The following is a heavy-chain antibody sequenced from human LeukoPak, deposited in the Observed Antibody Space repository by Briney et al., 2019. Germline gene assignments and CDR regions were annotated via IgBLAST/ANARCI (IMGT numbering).Heavy chain of an antibody. J-gene: IGHJ4*02. Sequence: GGSLRLSCAASGFTFSSYSMTWVRQAPGQGLEWVSSISGSGGSTYHADSVKGRFTISRDISKNTLYLQMNSLRAEDTAAYYCAKSRASSGVAPAGYDYWGQGTLVAVSS. CDR2: ISGSGGST. D-gene: IGHD6-13*01. CDR1: GFTFSSYS. CDR3: AKSRASSGVAPAGYDY. V-gene: IGHV3-23*01.